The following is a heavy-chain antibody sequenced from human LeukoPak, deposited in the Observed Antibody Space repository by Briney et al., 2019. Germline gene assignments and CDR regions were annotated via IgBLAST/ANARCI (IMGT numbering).Heavy chain of an antibody. CDR1: GFTFSSFS. CDR2: ISRSSSYI. CDR3: TIRIYSGAFDI. V-gene: IGHV3-21*01. Sequence: PGGSLRLSCAASGFTFSSFSMNWVRQAPGKGLEWVSSISRSSSYIFYADSVKGRFTISRDNAKNSLYLQMNSLRAEDTAVYYCTIRIYSGAFDIWGQGTMVTVSS. D-gene: IGHD2-21*01. J-gene: IGHJ3*02.